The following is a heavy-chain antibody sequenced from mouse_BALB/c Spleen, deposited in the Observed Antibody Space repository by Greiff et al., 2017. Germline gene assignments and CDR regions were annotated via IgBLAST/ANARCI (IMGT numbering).Heavy chain of an antibody. Sequence: EVQGVESGGGLVQPGGSRKLSCAASGFTFSSFGMHWVRQAPEKGLEWVAYISSGSSTIYYADTVKGRFTISRDNPKNTLFLQMTSLRSEDTAMYYCARSTYDLFAYWGQGTLVTVSA. CDR3: ARSTYDLFAY. CDR1: GFTFSSFG. J-gene: IGHJ3*01. D-gene: IGHD2-3*01. CDR2: ISSGSSTI. V-gene: IGHV5-17*02.